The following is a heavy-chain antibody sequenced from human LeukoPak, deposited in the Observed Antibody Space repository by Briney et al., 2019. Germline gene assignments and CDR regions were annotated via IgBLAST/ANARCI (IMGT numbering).Heavy chain of an antibody. V-gene: IGHV4-39*01. D-gene: IGHD6-19*01. CDR2: IYYSGST. CDR1: GGSISSSSYY. J-gene: IGHJ4*02. CDR3: VIEGRGWSDY. Sequence: SETLSLTCTVSGGSISSSSYYWGWIRQPPGKGLEWIGSIYYSGSTYYNPSLKSRVTISVDTSKNQFSLKLSSVTAADTAVYYCVIEGRGWSDYWGQGTLVTVSS.